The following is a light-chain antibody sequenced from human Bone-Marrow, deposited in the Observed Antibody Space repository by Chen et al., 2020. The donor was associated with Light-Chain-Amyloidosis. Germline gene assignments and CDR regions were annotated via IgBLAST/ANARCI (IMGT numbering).Light chain of an antibody. J-gene: IGLJ3*02. V-gene: IGLV7-46*01. Sequence: QAVVSQEPSLTVSPGGAVTLTCGSSTGAVTGGLYPYWFQQKPGQAPRTLIYDTTNRHFWTPARFSGSLLGDKAALTLSGAQPEDEAHYFCFRSYPTGRVFGGGTKLTVL. CDR3: FRSYPTGRV. CDR1: TGAVTGGLY. CDR2: DTT.